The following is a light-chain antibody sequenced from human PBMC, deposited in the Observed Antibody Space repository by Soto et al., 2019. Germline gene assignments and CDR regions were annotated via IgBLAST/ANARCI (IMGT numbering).Light chain of an antibody. CDR2: DSF. CDR1: QSVSSN. J-gene: IGKJ1*01. V-gene: IGKV3-15*01. Sequence: EIVMTQSPVTLSVSPGERATLSCSASQSVSSNLAWYQQKPGQAPRLLIYDSFTRATGIPARFSGSGSGTEFTLTVSSLQSEDFAVYYCLQYNNLLWTFGQGPKVEIK. CDR3: LQYNNLLWT.